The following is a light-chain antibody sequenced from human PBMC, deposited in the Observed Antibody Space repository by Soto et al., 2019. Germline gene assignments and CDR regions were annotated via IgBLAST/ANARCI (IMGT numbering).Light chain of an antibody. V-gene: IGLV1-47*01. Sequence: QTVLTQPPSASETPGQRVTISCSGSTSNIGNNYVYWYHQLPGAAPRLLIYRNDKRPTGVPDRFSGSKAGTSASLAISGLRSDDEADYHCATWDDTLSGQVFGGGTKVTVL. J-gene: IGLJ2*01. CDR2: RND. CDR3: ATWDDTLSGQV. CDR1: TSNIGNNY.